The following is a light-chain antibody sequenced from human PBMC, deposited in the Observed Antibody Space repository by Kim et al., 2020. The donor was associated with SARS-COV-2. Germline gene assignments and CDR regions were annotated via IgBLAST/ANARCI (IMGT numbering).Light chain of an antibody. CDR2: VNSDGTH. J-gene: IGLJ3*02. Sequence: SLKLPFTLSSGHSGNAIAWHQQQPGKGPRYLMKVNSDGTHSQGDGIPDRFSGSSSGTGRYLIISSLQSEDEADYYCQTWGTGIRVFGGGTQLTVL. CDR3: QTWGTGIRV. V-gene: IGLV4-69*01. CDR1: SGHSGNA.